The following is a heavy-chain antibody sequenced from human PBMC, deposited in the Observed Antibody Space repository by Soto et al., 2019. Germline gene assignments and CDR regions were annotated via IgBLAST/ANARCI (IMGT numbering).Heavy chain of an antibody. CDR3: SNVGYYDKSGPDWFDP. Sequence: GGSLRLSCAVSGFTFSSYVMSWVRQAPGKGLEWVSAISGSGGSTYYADSVKGRFTISRDNSKHTLYLQMNSLRADDTAVYYCSNVGYYDKSGPDWFDPWGQGTLVTVSS. CDR2: ISGSGGST. CDR1: GFTFSSYV. J-gene: IGHJ5*02. D-gene: IGHD3-16*01. V-gene: IGHV3-23*01.